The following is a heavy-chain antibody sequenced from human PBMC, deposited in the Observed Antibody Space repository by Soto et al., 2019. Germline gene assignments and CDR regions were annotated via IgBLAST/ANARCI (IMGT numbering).Heavy chain of an antibody. CDR2: IYHSGST. Sequence: SETLSLTCAVSGGSISSGGYSWSWIRQPPGKGLEWIGYIYHSGSTYYNPSLKSRVTISVDRSKNQFSLKLSSVTAADTAVYYCARDSSYYDSSGYSAGRDFDCWGQGNPVTVS. V-gene: IGHV4-30-2*01. D-gene: IGHD3-22*01. J-gene: IGHJ4*02. CDR3: ARDSSYYDSSGYSAGRDFDC. CDR1: GGSISSGGYS.